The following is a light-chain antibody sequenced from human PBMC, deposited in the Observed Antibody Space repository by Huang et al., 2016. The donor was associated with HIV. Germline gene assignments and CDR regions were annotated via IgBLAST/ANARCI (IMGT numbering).Light chain of an antibody. Sequence: DIQMTQFPTSLSASVGDRLTISCRSSQTISKYLNWYQQKPGGAPKLLISGTSNLQSGVPTRFSGIGSGTHFTLAINNLQPEDSATYYCQQSYSVPRTFGQGTKLEI. V-gene: IGKV1-39*01. CDR3: QQSYSVPRT. CDR1: QTISKY. J-gene: IGKJ2*01. CDR2: GTS.